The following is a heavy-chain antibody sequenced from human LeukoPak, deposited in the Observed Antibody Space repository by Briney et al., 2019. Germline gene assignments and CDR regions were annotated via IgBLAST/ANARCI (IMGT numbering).Heavy chain of an antibody. CDR2: ISGPGGLT. Sequence: GGSLRLSCAASRFTFSTYTMTWVRQAPGKGLEWVSGISGPGGLTDYADSVKGRFTISRDNSKNTLFLQMNSLRAEDTATYYCAKGESDIVVVPGADAFDTWGQETIVIVSS. CDR1: RFTFSTYT. J-gene: IGHJ3*02. CDR3: AKGESDIVVVPGADAFDT. D-gene: IGHD2-2*01. V-gene: IGHV3-23*01.